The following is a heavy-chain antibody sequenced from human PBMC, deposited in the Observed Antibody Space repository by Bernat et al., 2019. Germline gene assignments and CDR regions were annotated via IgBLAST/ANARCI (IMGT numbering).Heavy chain of an antibody. J-gene: IGHJ4*02. V-gene: IGHV3-15*01. D-gene: IGHD2-21*01. Sequence: EVQLVESGGGLVKPGGSLRLSCAASGFTFSNAWMSWVRQAPGKGLEWVGRIKSKTDGGTTDYAAPVKGRFTISRDDSKNTLYLQMNSPKTEDTAVYYCTTAILWWEIDYWGQGTLVTVSS. CDR1: GFTFSNAW. CDR3: TTAILWWEIDY. CDR2: IKSKTDGGTT.